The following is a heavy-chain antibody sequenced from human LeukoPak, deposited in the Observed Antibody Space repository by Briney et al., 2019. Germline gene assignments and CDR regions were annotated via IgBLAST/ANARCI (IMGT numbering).Heavy chain of an antibody. CDR3: VKVAWTVAGPY. CDR1: GFTFSSYG. J-gene: IGHJ4*02. V-gene: IGHV3-30*18. Sequence: GGSLRLSCAASGFTFSSYGMHWVRQAPGKGLEWVAVISYDGSNKYYADSVKGRFTISRDNSKNTLYLQMNSLRAEDTAVYYCVKVAWTVAGPYWGQGTLITVSS. D-gene: IGHD6-19*01. CDR2: ISYDGSNK.